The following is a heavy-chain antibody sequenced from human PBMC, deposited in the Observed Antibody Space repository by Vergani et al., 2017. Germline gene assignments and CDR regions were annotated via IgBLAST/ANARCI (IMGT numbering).Heavy chain of an antibody. D-gene: IGHD3-9*01. J-gene: IGHJ4*02. CDR2: ISPDGFST. V-gene: IGHV1-46*03. Sequence: QVQLVESGAEVGKPGASVKISCKASGYTFTAYYIHWVRQAPEQGLEWVGVISPDGFSTFYAQKFQGRVTITRDTSTSTVYVEVTSRRSDDTAVYYCAREPPLTGFFDYWGQGTLVTVSS. CDR3: AREPPLTGFFDY. CDR1: GYTFTAYY.